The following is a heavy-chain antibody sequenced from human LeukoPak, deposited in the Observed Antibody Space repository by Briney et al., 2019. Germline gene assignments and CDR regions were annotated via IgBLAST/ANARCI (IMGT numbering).Heavy chain of an antibody. CDR3: AKALGVRLEWFVVRARNDWYFDL. D-gene: IGHD3-3*01. V-gene: IGHV3-23*01. CDR1: GFTFSSYA. CDR2: ISGSGGST. J-gene: IGHJ2*01. Sequence: PGGSLRLSCAASGFTFSSYAMSWVRQAPGKGLEWVSAISGSGGSTYYADSVKGRFTISRDNSKNTLYLQMNSLRAEDTAVYYCAKALGVRLEWFVVRARNDWYFDLWGRGTLVTVSS.